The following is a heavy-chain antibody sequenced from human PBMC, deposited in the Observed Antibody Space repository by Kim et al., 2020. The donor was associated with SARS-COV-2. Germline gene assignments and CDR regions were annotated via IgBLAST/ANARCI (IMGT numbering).Heavy chain of an antibody. Sequence: GGSLRLSCAASGFTFSNAWMNWVRQAPGKGLEWVGRIKSRSHGGTTDSAAPVKGRFTISRDESKNTLFLQLNSLQAEDTAVYYCTTSSLGDTRYSSSWYSAFDIWGQGTMVTVSS. CDR3: TTSSLGDTRYSSSWYSAFDI. CDR1: GFTFSNAW. J-gene: IGHJ3*02. D-gene: IGHD6-13*01. CDR2: IKSRSHGGTT. V-gene: IGHV3-15*05.